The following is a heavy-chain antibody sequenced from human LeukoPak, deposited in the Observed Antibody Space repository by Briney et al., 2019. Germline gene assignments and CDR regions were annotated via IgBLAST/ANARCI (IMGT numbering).Heavy chain of an antibody. Sequence: SQTLSLTCAVSGGSISSGGYSWSWIRQPPGKGLEWIGCIYHSGSTYYNPSLKSRVTISVDRSKNQFSLKLSSVTAADTAVYYCARGFHYGDYGVYFDLWGRGTLVTVSS. CDR1: GGSISSGGYS. J-gene: IGHJ2*01. D-gene: IGHD4-17*01. CDR3: ARGFHYGDYGVYFDL. V-gene: IGHV4-30-2*01. CDR2: IYHSGST.